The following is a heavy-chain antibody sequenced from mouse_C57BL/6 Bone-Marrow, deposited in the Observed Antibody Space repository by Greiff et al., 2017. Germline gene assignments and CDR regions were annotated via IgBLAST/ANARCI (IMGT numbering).Heavy chain of an antibody. Sequence: QVQLQQPGAELVMPGASVKLSCKASGYTFTSYWMHWVKQRPGQGLEWIGDIDPSDSYTNYNQKFKGKSTLTVDKSSSTGYMQLSSLTSEDCAVDDCAREGGVVPYYFDDWGQGTTLTVSS. V-gene: IGHV1-69*01. CDR2: IDPSDSYT. CDR1: GYTFTSYW. D-gene: IGHD1-1*02. CDR3: AREGGVVPYYFDD. J-gene: IGHJ2*01.